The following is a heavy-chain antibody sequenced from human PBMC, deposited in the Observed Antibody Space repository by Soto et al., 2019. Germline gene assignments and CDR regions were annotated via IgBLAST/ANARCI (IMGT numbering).Heavy chain of an antibody. CDR2: IKTDGSIT. J-gene: IGHJ4*02. CDR3: TTLVAPGAPLTY. Sequence: EVQLVESGGGLVQPGGSLRLSCVASGFTFSTYWMHWVRQAPGKGLVWVSRIKTDGSITNYADSVKGRFTTSRDNTKNTLYLQMSSLRGEDTAVYYCTTLVAPGAPLTYWGQGTLVTVSS. V-gene: IGHV3-74*01. CDR1: GFTFSTYW. D-gene: IGHD2-2*01.